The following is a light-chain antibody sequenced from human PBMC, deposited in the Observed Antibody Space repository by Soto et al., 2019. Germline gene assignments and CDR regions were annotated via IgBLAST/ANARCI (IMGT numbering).Light chain of an antibody. CDR3: QQYNSYS. Sequence: EIVMMQSPATLSVSPGESVTLACRASQLFSSNLAWYQHKPGQAPRLLIYGVSTRDTGVPDRFSGSASGTEFTLTISSLQPDDFATYYCQQYNSYSFGQGTKVDIK. V-gene: IGKV3-15*01. CDR1: QLFSSN. CDR2: GVS. J-gene: IGKJ1*01.